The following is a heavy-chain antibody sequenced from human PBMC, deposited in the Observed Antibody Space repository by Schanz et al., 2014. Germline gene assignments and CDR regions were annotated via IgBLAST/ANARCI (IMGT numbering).Heavy chain of an antibody. Sequence: QVQLVQSGAEVKKPGASVKVSCKASGYTFTSYGISWVRQAPGQGLEWMGWISPYNGNTNYAQKLQGRLTITADRSTSTAYMELSSLRSEDTAVYYCASSGAGYSSSWDFDYWGQGTLVTVSS. J-gene: IGHJ4*02. CDR3: ASSGAGYSSSWDFDY. V-gene: IGHV1-18*01. CDR1: GYTFTSYG. D-gene: IGHD6-13*01. CDR2: ISPYNGNT.